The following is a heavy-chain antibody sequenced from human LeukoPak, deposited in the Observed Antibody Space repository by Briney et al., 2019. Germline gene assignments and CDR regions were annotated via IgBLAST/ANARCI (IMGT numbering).Heavy chain of an antibody. J-gene: IGHJ6*02. CDR2: ISNDGSDK. CDR1: GFTFSRYA. CDR3: ARDSAITIFFSPVMDL. D-gene: IGHD3-9*01. Sequence: GGSLRLSCAASGFTFSRYAMDWVRQAPGKGLEWVAIISNDGSDKYYADSAKGRFTISRDNSKNTLYLQMNSLRADDTALYYCARDSAITIFFSPVMDLWGQGTTVTVSS. V-gene: IGHV3-30-3*01.